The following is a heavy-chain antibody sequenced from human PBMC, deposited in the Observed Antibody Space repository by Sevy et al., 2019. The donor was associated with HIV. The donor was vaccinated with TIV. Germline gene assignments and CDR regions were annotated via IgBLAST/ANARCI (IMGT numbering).Heavy chain of an antibody. D-gene: IGHD4-17*01. CDR2: ISGNGGNT. J-gene: IGHJ4*02. Sequence: GGSLRLSCAASGFTFTNSAMNWVRQAPGKGLEWVSAISGNGGNTYYADSVKGRFTISRDNSKNTLYLQMNSLRADDTAVDYCAKDLSAVTTKGCSYWGQGTLVTVSS. V-gene: IGHV3-23*01. CDR3: AKDLSAVTTKGCSY. CDR1: GFTFTNSA.